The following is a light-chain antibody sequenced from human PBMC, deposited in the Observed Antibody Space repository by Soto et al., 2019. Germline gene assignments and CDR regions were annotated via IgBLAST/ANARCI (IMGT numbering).Light chain of an antibody. CDR2: GAS. CDR1: QSVTSSY. Sequence: EIVLTQSPGTLSLSPGERATLSCRASQSVTSSYLAWYQLKPGQAPRLLIYGASNRATGIPDRFSASGSGTDFSLTITRLEPEDFAVYYCQQYGRFPRYTFGQGTKLEIK. J-gene: IGKJ2*01. V-gene: IGKV3-20*01. CDR3: QQYGRFPRYT.